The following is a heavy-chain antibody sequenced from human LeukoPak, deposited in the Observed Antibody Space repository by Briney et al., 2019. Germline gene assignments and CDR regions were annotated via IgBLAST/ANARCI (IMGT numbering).Heavy chain of an antibody. V-gene: IGHV3-23*01. Sequence: PGGSLRLSCAASGFTFSSSGMSWVRQAPGKGLEWVSAISGSDARTFSVDSVKGRFTISRDNSKNTLYLQMNSLRAEDTAVYYCAKDRRTLTVWGQGTTVTVSS. CDR3: AKDRRTLTV. CDR2: ISGSDART. CDR1: GFTFSSSG. J-gene: IGHJ6*02. D-gene: IGHD3-16*01.